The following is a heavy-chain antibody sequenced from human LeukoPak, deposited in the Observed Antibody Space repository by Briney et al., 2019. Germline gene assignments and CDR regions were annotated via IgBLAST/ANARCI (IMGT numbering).Heavy chain of an antibody. V-gene: IGHV1-2*02. CDR3: ARLSPLGARRPRRDLYYYMDV. Sequence: ASVKVSCKASGYTFTGYYMHWVRQAPGQGLEWMGWINPNSGGTNYAQKFQGRVTMTTDTSTSTAYMELRSLRSDDTAVYYCARLSPLGARRPRRDLYYYMDVWGKGTTVTISS. CDR1: GYTFTGYY. J-gene: IGHJ6*03. D-gene: IGHD5-24*01. CDR2: INPNSGGT.